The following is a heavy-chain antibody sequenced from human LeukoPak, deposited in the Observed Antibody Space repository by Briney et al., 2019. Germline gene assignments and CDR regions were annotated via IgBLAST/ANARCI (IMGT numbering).Heavy chain of an antibody. CDR3: AKRNTMIRGGPSFDY. J-gene: IGHJ4*01. CDR1: GFTFSSYW. D-gene: IGHD3-10*01. V-gene: IGHV3-7*03. CDR2: IKQDGSEK. Sequence: GGSLRLSCAASGFTFSSYWMSWVRQAPGKGLEWVANIKQDGSEKYYVDSVKGRFTISRDNAKNSLYLQMNSLRPEDTAKYYCAKRNTMIRGGPSFDYWGQGILVAVSS.